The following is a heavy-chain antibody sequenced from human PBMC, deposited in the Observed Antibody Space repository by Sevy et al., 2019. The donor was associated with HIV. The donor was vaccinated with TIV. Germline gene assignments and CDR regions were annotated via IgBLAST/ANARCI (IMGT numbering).Heavy chain of an antibody. V-gene: IGHV1-46*01. CDR3: AREVPGYYDSNGYDGY. J-gene: IGHJ4*02. CDR2: INPSGGST. Sequence: ASVKVSCKASGYTFTSYYMHWVRQAPGQGLEWMGIINPSGGSTSYAQKFQGRVTMTRDTSTSTVYMELCSLRSEDTAVYYCAREVPGYYDSNGYDGYWGQGTLVTVSS. D-gene: IGHD3-22*01. CDR1: GYTFTSYY.